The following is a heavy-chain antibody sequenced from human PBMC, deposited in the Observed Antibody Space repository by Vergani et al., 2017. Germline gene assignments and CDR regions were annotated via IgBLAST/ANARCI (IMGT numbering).Heavy chain of an antibody. D-gene: IGHD2-21*01. CDR3: ARDENCGGQYFDS. V-gene: IGHV3-20*04. CDR1: GFTFNDYG. Sequence: EVQLVESGGSLVRPGGSLRLSCAVSGFTFNDYGMTWVRQTPGKGLEWVSSISYNGDRATYRDSVKCRFTVSRYSAKNSLYLQMNNLRAEDTALYYCARDENCGGQYFDSWGQGTLVTVSS. J-gene: IGHJ4*02. CDR2: ISYNGDRA.